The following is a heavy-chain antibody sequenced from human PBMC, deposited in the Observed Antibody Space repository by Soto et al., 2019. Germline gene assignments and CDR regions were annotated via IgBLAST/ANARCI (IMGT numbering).Heavy chain of an antibody. CDR2: IYYSGST. V-gene: IGHV4-39*01. Sequence: PSETLSLTCTVSGGSISSSSYYWGWIRQPPGKGLEWIGSIYYSGSTYYNPSLKSRVTISVDTSKNQFSLKPSSVTAADTAVYYCARFEWELYGVDYWGQGTLVTVSS. J-gene: IGHJ4*02. CDR3: ARFEWELYGVDY. CDR1: GGSISSSSYY. D-gene: IGHD1-26*01.